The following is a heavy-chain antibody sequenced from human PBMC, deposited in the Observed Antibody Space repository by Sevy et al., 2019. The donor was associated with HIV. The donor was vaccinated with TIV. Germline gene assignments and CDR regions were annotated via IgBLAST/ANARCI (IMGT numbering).Heavy chain of an antibody. D-gene: IGHD6-19*01. J-gene: IGHJ5*02. CDR3: ATGWYTSREDA. Sequence: GGSLRLSCAASGFTFTSYWMSWVRQAPGKGLEWLAVIKEDGSEQYYVDSVKGRFTISRDNAKDLVYLQMNSLRVEDTALYYCATGWYTSREDAWGQGTLVTVSS. CDR2: IKEDGSEQ. CDR1: GFTFTSYW. V-gene: IGHV3-7*01.